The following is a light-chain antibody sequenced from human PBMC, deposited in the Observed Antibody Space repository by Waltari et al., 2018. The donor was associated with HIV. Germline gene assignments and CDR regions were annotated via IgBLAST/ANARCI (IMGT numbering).Light chain of an antibody. J-gene: IGKJ4*01. V-gene: IGKV3-15*01. Sequence: EIVLTQSPGTLSLSPGERATLSCRASQNISSSFLAWYQQKVGQAPRLLIYGASTRATGIAARFSGSGSGTEFALTISSLQSEDFAVYYCQQYNDWPLTFGGGTRVEIK. CDR1: QNISSS. CDR3: QQYNDWPLT. CDR2: GAS.